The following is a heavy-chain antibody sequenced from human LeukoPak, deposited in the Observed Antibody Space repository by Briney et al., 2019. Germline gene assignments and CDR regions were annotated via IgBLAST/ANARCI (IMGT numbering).Heavy chain of an antibody. V-gene: IGHV3-74*01. D-gene: IGHD6-19*01. CDR1: GFTFSSYW. CDR2: INSDGSST. J-gene: IGHJ4*02. CDR3: ARAPNWVAGTAFDY. Sequence: PGGSLRLSCAASGFTFSSYWMHWVRQAPGKGLVWVSRINSDGSSTSYADSVKGRFTISRDNAKNTLYLQMNSLRAEDTAVYYCARAPNWVAGTAFDYWGQGTLVTVSS.